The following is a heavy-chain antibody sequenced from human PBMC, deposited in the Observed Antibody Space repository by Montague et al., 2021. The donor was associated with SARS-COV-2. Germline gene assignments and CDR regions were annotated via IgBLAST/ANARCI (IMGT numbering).Heavy chain of an antibody. J-gene: IGHJ6*02. CDR3: ARDTRIAMLVVVTRYGLDV. V-gene: IGHV4-39*07. Sequence: SETLSLTCTVSGGFISSSSYYWGWIRQPPGKGLEWIGSIYYTGSTYYSPSLKSRVTISVDTSKNQFSLKLSSVTAADTAVYYCARDTRIAMLVVVTRYGLDVGGQGTTVTVSS. CDR1: GGFISSSSYY. CDR2: IYYTGST. D-gene: IGHD3-22*01.